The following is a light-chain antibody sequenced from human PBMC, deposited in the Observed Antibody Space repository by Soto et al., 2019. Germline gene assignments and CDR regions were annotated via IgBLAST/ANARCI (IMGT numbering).Light chain of an antibody. CDR1: SSDVGSYNL. J-gene: IGLJ1*01. V-gene: IGLV2-23*01. CDR2: EGG. CDR3: CSHAGSSTYV. Sequence: QSALTQPASVSGSPGQSITISCTGTSSDVGSYNLVSWYQQHPGKAPKLMIYEGGKRPSGVSDRFSGSKSGNTASLTISGLQAEDDADYYCCSHAGSSTYVFGTGTKVTVL.